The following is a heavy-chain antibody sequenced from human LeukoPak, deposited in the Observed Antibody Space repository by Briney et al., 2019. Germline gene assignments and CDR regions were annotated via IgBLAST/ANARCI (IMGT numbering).Heavy chain of an antibody. CDR1: GGSISSSSYY. V-gene: IGHV4-39*01. J-gene: IGHJ5*02. CDR2: IYYSGST. CDR3: ARFPYYDIRGFDP. Sequence: SETLSLTCTVSGGSISSSSYYWGWIRQPPGKGLEWIGSIYYSGSTYYNPSLKSRVTISVDTSKNQFSLKLSSVTAADTAVYYCARFPYYDIRGFDPWGQGTLVTVSS. D-gene: IGHD3-9*01.